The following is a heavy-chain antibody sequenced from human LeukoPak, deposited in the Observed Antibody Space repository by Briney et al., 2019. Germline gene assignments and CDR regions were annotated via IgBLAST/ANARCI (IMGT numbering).Heavy chain of an antibody. V-gene: IGHV3-30*02. J-gene: IGHJ4*02. CDR3: AKDPWRPIAVAGTLPDY. CDR1: GFTFSTYG. CDR2: IRYHGSKK. Sequence: GGSLRLSCAASGFTFSTYGMQWVRQAPGKGPEWVAFIRYHGSKKYYTDSVKGRFTISRDNSKNTLYLQMNSLRAEDTAVYYCAKDPWRPIAVAGTLPDYWGQGTLVTVSS. D-gene: IGHD6-19*01.